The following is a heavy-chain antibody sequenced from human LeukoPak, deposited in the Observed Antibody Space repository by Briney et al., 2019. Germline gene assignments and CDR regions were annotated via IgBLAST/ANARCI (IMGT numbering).Heavy chain of an antibody. CDR2: ISVRSNYI. CDR3: VRLRRNSDTSGFYYYYDF. D-gene: IGHD3-22*01. CDR1: GYTFSSYS. V-gene: IGHV3-21*01. Sequence: GGSLRLSCLASGYTFSSYSINWVRQAPGKGLEWVSSISVRSNYIYYADSVRGRFRISRDHARDSLYLQMNSLRAEDTAVYYCVRLRRNSDTSGFYYYYDFWGQGTLVTVSS. J-gene: IGHJ4*02.